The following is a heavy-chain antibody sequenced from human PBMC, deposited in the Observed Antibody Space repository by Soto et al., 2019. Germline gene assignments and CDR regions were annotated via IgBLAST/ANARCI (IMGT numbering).Heavy chain of an antibody. CDR2: INHSGST. Sequence: PSETLSLTCAVYGGSFSGYYWSWIRQPPGKGLEWIGEINHSGSTNYNPSLKSRVTISVDTSKNQFSLKLSSVTAADTAVYYCASGRGTYSSYPMDVWGQGTTVTVSS. V-gene: IGHV4-34*01. J-gene: IGHJ6*02. CDR3: ASGRGTYSSYPMDV. CDR1: GGSFSGYY. D-gene: IGHD6-19*01.